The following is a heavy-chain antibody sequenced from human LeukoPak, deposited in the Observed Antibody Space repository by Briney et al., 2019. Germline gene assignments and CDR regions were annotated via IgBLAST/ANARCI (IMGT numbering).Heavy chain of an antibody. D-gene: IGHD1-26*01. CDR2: TRNKANSYTT. CDR3: ARVNRGSYHFDY. CDR1: GFTFSDHF. Sequence: GGSLRLACAASGFTFSDHFMDWVRQAPGKGLEWVGRTRNKANSYTTEYAASVKGRFTISRDDSKNSLYLQMNSLKTEDTAVYFCARVNRGSYHFDYWDQGTLVTVSS. V-gene: IGHV3-72*01. J-gene: IGHJ4*02.